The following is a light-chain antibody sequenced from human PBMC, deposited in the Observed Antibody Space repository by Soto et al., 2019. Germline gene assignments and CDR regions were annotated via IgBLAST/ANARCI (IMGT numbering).Light chain of an antibody. CDR3: QQYNNWPIT. Sequence: IVMTQSRTTLSVSPGHRATLSCRASQSISGNLAWYQQKHGQAPRLLIYGASTRATGIPARFSGSGYGTEFNLTISSLQSEDFAVYHCQQYNNWPITFGQGTRLEIK. CDR2: GAS. J-gene: IGKJ5*01. V-gene: IGKV3-15*01. CDR1: QSISGN.